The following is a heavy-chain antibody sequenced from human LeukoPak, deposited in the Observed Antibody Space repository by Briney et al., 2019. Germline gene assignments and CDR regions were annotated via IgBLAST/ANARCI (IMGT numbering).Heavy chain of an antibody. D-gene: IGHD2-2*01. J-gene: IGHJ4*02. V-gene: IGHV4-59*01. CDR3: ARVRYCSTNRCYDREFDN. CDR2: LYYSGNT. Sequence: PSETLSHTCTVSGGSMSNYNWSGLRQPPGKAPEWRGYLYYSGNTNYSPSLNSRVTISVDTSKDQFSLKLNSVTAADTAVYYCARVRYCSTNRCYDREFDNWGQGTLVTVSS. CDR1: GGSMSNYN.